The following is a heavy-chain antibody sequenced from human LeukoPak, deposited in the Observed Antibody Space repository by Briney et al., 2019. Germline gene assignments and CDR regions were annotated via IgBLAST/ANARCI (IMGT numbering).Heavy chain of an antibody. CDR1: GFTFSGYS. J-gene: IGHJ4*03. CDR3: AVDKMYTSNWGFFDY. D-gene: IGHD4-11*01. Sequence: PGGSLRLSCAASGFTFSGYSMTWVRQAPGRGLEWATSISGSGSNTYYADSLKGRFTISRDNSKNTLYLQMSSLRVEDTAVYYCAVDKMYTSNWGFFDYWGQGALVTVSS. V-gene: IGHV3-23*01. CDR2: ISGSGSNT.